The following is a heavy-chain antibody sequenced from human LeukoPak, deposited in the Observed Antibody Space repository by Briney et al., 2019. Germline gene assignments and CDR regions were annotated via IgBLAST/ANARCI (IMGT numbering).Heavy chain of an antibody. CDR1: GFTFSSYG. V-gene: IGHV3-23*01. J-gene: IGHJ3*02. D-gene: IGHD2-21*01. CDR3: ARVGLGAFDI. CDR2: ISGSGGST. Sequence: GGSLRLSCAASGFTFSSYGMSWVRQAPGKGLEWVSTISGSGGSTYYADSVKGRFTISRDNSKNTLYLQMNSLRAEDTAVYYCARVGLGAFDIWGQGTMVTVSS.